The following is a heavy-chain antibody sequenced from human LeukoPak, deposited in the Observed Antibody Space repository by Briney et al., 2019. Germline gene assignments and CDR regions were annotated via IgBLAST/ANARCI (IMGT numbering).Heavy chain of an antibody. CDR1: GGTFSSYT. CDR3: VRRVHESDYVEDSFDP. D-gene: IGHD4-17*01. J-gene: IGHJ5*02. Sequence: SVKVSCKASGGTFSSYTISWVRQAPGQGLEWMGRIIPILGIANYAQKFQGRVTITADKSTSTAYMELSSLRSEDTAVYYCVRRVHESDYVEDSFDPWGQGTLVTVSS. CDR2: IIPILGIA. V-gene: IGHV1-69*02.